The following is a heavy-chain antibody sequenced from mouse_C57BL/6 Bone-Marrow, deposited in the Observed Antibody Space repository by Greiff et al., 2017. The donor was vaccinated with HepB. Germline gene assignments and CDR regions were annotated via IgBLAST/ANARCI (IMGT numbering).Heavy chain of an antibody. J-gene: IGHJ3*01. V-gene: IGHV5-12*01. CDR3: ARHDSSGYVGFAY. CDR2: ISNGGGST. CDR1: GFTFSDYY. Sequence: EVKLQESGGGLVQPGGSLKLSCAASGFTFSDYYMYWVRQTPEKRLEWVAYISNGGGSTYYPDTVKGRFTISIDNAKNTLYLQMSRLKSEDTAMYYCARHDSSGYVGFAYWGQGTLVTVSA. D-gene: IGHD3-2*02.